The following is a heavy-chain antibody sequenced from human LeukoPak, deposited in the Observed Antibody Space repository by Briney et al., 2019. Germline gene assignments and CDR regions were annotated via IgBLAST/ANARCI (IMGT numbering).Heavy chain of an antibody. D-gene: IGHD1-26*01. CDR1: GFTFDDYA. V-gene: IGHV3-9*01. Sequence: PGGSLRLSCAASGFTFDDYAMHWVRQAPGKGLEWVSGISWNSGSIGYADSVKGRFTISRDNAKNSLYLQMNSLRAEDTALYYCAKGRGQWELQGWFDPWGQGTLVTVSS. CDR2: ISWNSGSI. J-gene: IGHJ5*02. CDR3: AKGRGQWELQGWFDP.